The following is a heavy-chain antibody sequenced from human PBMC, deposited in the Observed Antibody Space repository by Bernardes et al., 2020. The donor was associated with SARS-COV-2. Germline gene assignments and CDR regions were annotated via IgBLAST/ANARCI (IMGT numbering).Heavy chain of an antibody. CDR3: ARTDTNGYYDY. D-gene: IGHD3-22*01. CDR1: GFSLSTSGIR. V-gene: IGHV2-70*04. CDR2: IDWDDDK. Sequence: SGPTLVKPTQTLTLTCTFSGFSLSTSGIRVSWFRQPPGKALEWLARIDWDDDKFYRTSLKTRLTVSKDTSKNQVVLRMTSMDPVDTATYYCARTDTNGYYDYWGQGILVTVSS. J-gene: IGHJ4*02.